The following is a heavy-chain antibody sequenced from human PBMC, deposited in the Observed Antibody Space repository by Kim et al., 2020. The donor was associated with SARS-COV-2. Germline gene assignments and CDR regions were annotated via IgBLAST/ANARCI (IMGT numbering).Heavy chain of an antibody. V-gene: IGHV1-69*01. CDR3: ARDRGYYYYGMDV. Sequence: AQKSQGRVTITADESTSTAYMELSSRRSEDTAVYYCARDRGYYYYGMDVWGQGTTVTVSS. J-gene: IGHJ6*02. D-gene: IGHD3-10*01.